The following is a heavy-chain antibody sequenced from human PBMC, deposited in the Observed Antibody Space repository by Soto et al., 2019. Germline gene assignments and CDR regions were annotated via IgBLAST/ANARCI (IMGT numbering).Heavy chain of an antibody. V-gene: IGHV3-11*01. CDR2: ISSSGSTI. CDR3: ARDAAFGVVIPYYFDY. CDR1: GFTFSDYY. J-gene: IGHJ4*02. D-gene: IGHD3-3*01. Sequence: GGSLRLSCAASGFTFSDYYMSWIRQAPGKGLEWVSYISSSGSTIYYADSVKGRFTISRDNAKNSLYLQMNSRRAEDAAVYYCARDAAFGVVIPYYFDYWGQGTLVTVSS.